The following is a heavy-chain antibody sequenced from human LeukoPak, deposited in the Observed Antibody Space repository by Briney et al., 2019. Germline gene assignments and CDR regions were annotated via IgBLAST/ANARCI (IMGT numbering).Heavy chain of an antibody. J-gene: IGHJ5*02. D-gene: IGHD3-22*01. CDR2: ISGSGGST. CDR1: GFTFSSYA. Sequence: GGSLRLSCAASGFTFSSYAMSWVRKAPGKGLEWVSAISGSGGSTYYADSVKGRFTISRDNSKNTLYLQMNSLRAEDTAVYYCAKDHYYYDSSGYSISWGQGTLVTVSS. V-gene: IGHV3-23*01. CDR3: AKDHYYYDSSGYSIS.